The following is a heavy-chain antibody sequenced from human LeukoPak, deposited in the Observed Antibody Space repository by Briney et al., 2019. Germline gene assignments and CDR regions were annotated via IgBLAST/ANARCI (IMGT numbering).Heavy chain of an antibody. D-gene: IGHD3-16*01. CDR1: GMTFSDHW. J-gene: IGHJ1*01. V-gene: IGHV3-74*01. CDR2: IKTDGRTT. CDR3: TTGPSYGYEW. Sequence: GGSLRLSCAASGMTFSDHWMHWVRQVPGKGLVWVSLIKTDGRTTIYADSVKGRFTISRDNGRSTLYLQMNSLRAEDTAIYYCTTGPSYGYEWWGQGTVVTVSS.